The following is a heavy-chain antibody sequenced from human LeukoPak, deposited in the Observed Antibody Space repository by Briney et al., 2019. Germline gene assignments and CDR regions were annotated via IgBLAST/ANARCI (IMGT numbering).Heavy chain of an antibody. J-gene: IGHJ4*02. V-gene: IGHV4-30-4*08. CDR3: ARAPYSDSWYYFDY. Sequence: SETLSLTCTVSGGSISSGDYCWSWIRQPPGKGLEWLGYIYYSGSTYYNPSLKSRVTISVDTSKNQFSLKLSSVTAADTAVYYCARAPYSDSWYYFDYWGQGTLVTVSS. D-gene: IGHD2-8*01. CDR1: GGSISSGDYC. CDR2: IYYSGST.